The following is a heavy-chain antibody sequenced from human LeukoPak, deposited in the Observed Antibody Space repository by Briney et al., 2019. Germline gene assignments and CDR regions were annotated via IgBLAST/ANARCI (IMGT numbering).Heavy chain of an antibody. CDR1: GFIFSNYN. J-gene: IGHJ4*02. D-gene: IGHD1-7*01. CDR2: ISTTGSTI. Sequence: GGSLRLSCAASGFIFSNYNMNWVRQAPGKGLEWVSYISTTGSTIYYADSVKGRFTISRDNAKNSLYLQMNSLRAEDTAVYYCARAHNWKYGTFDYWGQGTLVTVSS. V-gene: IGHV3-48*01. CDR3: ARAHNWKYGTFDY.